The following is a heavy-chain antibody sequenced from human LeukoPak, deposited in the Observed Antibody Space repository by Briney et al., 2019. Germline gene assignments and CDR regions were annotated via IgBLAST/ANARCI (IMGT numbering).Heavy chain of an antibody. CDR2: IRQDGNEF. CDR1: EFTFRNYW. Sequence: GGSLRLSCAASEFTFRNYWMSWVRQVPGKGPEWVANIRQDGNEFYYVDSVKGRFTISRDNAKNSLYLQMNSLRAGDAAVYYCAKAPVTTCSGAYCYPFDYWSQGTLVTVSS. V-gene: IGHV3-7*03. D-gene: IGHD2-15*01. CDR3: AKAPVTTCSGAYCYPFDY. J-gene: IGHJ4*02.